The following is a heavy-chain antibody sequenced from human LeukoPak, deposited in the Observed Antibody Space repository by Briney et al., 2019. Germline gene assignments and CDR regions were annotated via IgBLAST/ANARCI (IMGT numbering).Heavy chain of an antibody. Sequence: GGSLRLSCAASGFTVSSNYMSWVRQAPGKGLEWVSAVSGSGRTTYYADSVKGRFTISRDNSKNTLYLQMSSLRAEDTAVYYCAKDLWEQLVPNHYFDYWGQGTLVTVSS. CDR2: VSGSGRTT. CDR1: GFTVSSNY. CDR3: AKDLWEQLVPNHYFDY. D-gene: IGHD6-6*01. J-gene: IGHJ4*02. V-gene: IGHV3-23*01.